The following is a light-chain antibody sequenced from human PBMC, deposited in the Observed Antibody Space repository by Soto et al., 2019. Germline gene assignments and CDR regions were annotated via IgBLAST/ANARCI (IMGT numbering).Light chain of an antibody. V-gene: IGKV3-20*01. CDR1: QSVSSTY. CDR2: GAS. CDR3: QQYGSSPPWT. Sequence: EIVLTQSPGTLSLSPGERANLSCRASQSVSSTYLAWYQQKPGQTPRLLIYGASNRATGIPDRFSGSGSGTDFTLTISRLEPEDIAVYYCQQYGSSPPWTFGQGTKVEIK. J-gene: IGKJ1*01.